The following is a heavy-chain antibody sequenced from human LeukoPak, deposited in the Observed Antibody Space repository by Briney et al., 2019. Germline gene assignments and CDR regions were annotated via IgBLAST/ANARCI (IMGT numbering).Heavy chain of an antibody. D-gene: IGHD2-8*02. V-gene: IGHV5-10-1*01. CDR2: IDPGDSFT. Sequence: GESLRISCKGSGYSFSSYWINWVRQMPGKGLEWMGRIDPGDSFTKYRPSLEGRVTISADKSLSTVYLQWSSLKASDTAIYYCARDGGGVSSWVSHWGQGTLVTVSS. CDR3: ARDGGGVSSWVSH. CDR1: GYSFSSYW. J-gene: IGHJ4*02.